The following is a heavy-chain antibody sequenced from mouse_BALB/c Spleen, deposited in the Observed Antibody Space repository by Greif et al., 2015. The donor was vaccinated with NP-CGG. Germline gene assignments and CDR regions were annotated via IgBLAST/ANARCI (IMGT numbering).Heavy chain of an antibody. CDR3: AREVDGSH. Sequence: QVQLQQSGAELVKPGASVKLSCKASGYTFTSYWMHWVKQRPGQGLEWIGEIDPSDSYTNYNQKFKGKATLTVDKSSSTAYMQLSSLTSEDSAVYYCAREVDGSHWGQGTTLTVSS. D-gene: IGHD2-3*01. V-gene: IGHV1-69*02. CDR2: IDPSDSYT. CDR1: GYTFTSYW. J-gene: IGHJ2*01.